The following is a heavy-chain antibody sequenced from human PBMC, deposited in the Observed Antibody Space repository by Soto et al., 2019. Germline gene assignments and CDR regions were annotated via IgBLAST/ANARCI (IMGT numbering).Heavy chain of an antibody. CDR3: ARAGGYSYGYSYYYGMDV. V-gene: IGHV1-69*02. D-gene: IGHD5-18*01. Sequence: QVQLVQSGAAVKKPGSSVKVSCKASGGTFSSYTISWVRQAPGQGLEWMGRIIPILGIANYAQKFQGRVTITADKSTSTAYMELSSLRSEDTAVYYCARAGGYSYGYSYYYGMDVWGQGTTVTVSS. J-gene: IGHJ6*02. CDR2: IIPILGIA. CDR1: GGTFSSYT.